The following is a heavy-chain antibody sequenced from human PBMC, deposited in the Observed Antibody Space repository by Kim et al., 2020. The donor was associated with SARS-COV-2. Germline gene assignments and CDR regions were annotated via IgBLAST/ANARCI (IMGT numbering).Heavy chain of an antibody. V-gene: IGHV4-34*01. Sequence: SETLSLTCAVYGGSFSGYYWSWIRQPPGKGLEWIGEINHSGSTNYNPSLKSRVTISVDTSKNQFSLKLSSVTAADTAVYYCARGQVVPAAISYFDYWGQG. D-gene: IGHD2-2*02. J-gene: IGHJ4*02. CDR1: GGSFSGYY. CDR2: INHSGST. CDR3: ARGQVVPAAISYFDY.